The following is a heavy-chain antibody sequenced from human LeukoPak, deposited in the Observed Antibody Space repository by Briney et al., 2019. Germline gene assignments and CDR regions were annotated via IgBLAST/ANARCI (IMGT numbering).Heavy chain of an antibody. CDR2: IKSKTNGGPT. Sequence: GGSLSLFCAASGFPYNNAWLLWVRQAPGKGLDWVGRIKSKTNGGPTDHAAPAKGRFTISSDDSKRTLYLQMNSLKTEDTAVYYCTYYYDSSTYYYVDYWGQGTLVTASS. CDR3: TYYYDSSTYYYVDY. J-gene: IGHJ4*02. D-gene: IGHD3-22*01. V-gene: IGHV3-15*01. CDR1: GFPYNNAW.